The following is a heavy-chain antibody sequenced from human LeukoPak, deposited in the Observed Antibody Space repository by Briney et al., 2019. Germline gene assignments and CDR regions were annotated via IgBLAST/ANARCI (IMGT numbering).Heavy chain of an antibody. J-gene: IGHJ4*02. CDR3: ASLGAGIAAPYYFDY. D-gene: IGHD6-13*01. V-gene: IGHV1-2*02. CDR1: GYTFTGYY. Sequence: GASVKVSRKASGYTFTGYYMHWVRQAPGQGLEWMGWIYPNSGGTNYAQKFQGRVTMTRDTSISTAYMELSRLRSDDTAVYYCASLGAGIAAPYYFDYWGQGTLVTVSS. CDR2: IYPNSGGT.